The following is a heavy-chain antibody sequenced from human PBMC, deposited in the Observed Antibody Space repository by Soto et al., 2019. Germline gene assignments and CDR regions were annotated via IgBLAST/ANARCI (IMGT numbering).Heavy chain of an antibody. CDR2: ISYDGSNK. D-gene: IGHD3-10*02. J-gene: IGHJ6*02. Sequence: GGSLRLSCAASGFTFSSYAMHWVRQAPGKGLEWVAVISYDGSNKYYADSVKGRFTISRDNSKNTLYLQMNSLRAEDTAVYYCARGITMYRGHYYYYGMDVWGQGTTVTVSS. CDR1: GFTFSSYA. CDR3: ARGITMYRGHYYYYGMDV. V-gene: IGHV3-30-3*01.